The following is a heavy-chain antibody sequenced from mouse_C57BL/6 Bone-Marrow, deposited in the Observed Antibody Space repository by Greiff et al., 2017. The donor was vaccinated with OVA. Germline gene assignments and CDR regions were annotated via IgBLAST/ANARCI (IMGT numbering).Heavy chain of an antibody. J-gene: IGHJ1*03. D-gene: IGHD1-1*01. CDR2: INPNNGGT. Sequence: EVKLMESGPELVKPGASVKIPCKASGYTFTDYNMDWVKQSHGKSLEWIGDINPNNGGTIYNQKFKGKATLTVDKSSSTAYMELRSLTSEDTAVYYCARSLNYYGSSYGGYFDVWGTGTTVTVSS. CDR1: GYTFTDYN. V-gene: IGHV1-18*01. CDR3: ARSLNYYGSSYGGYFDV.